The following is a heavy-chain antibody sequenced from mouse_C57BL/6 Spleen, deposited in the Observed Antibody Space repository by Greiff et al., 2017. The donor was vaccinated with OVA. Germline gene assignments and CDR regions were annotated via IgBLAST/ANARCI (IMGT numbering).Heavy chain of an antibody. CDR2: FHPYNDDT. CDR3: ARRGGSSYDWYFDV. D-gene: IGHD1-1*01. V-gene: IGHV1-47*01. CDR1: GYTFTTYP. J-gene: IGHJ1*03. Sequence: QVHVKQSGAELVKPGASVKMSCKASGYTFTTYPIEWMKQNHGKSLEWIGNFHPYNDDTKYNEKFKGKATLTVEKSSSTVYLELSRLTSDDSAVYYCARRGGSSYDWYFDVWGTGTTVTVSS.